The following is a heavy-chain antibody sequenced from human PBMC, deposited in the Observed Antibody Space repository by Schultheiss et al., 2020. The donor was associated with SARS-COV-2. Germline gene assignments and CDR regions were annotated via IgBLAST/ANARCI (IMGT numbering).Heavy chain of an antibody. J-gene: IGHJ4*02. CDR1: GFTFSNYA. CDR2: ISGSGGNT. V-gene: IGHV3-23*01. D-gene: IGHD3-10*01. CDR3: ASPRFGY. Sequence: GGSLRLSCAASGFTFSNYAMSWVRQAPEKGLEWVSTISGSGGNTYYADSVKGRFTISRDNAKNSLYLQMNSLRAEDTAVYYCASPRFGYWGQGTLVTVSS.